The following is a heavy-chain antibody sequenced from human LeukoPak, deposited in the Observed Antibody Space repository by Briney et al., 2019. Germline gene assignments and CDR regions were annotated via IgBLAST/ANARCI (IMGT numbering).Heavy chain of an antibody. CDR1: GGTFGSYV. J-gene: IGHJ2*01. V-gene: IGHV1-69*01. Sequence: ASVKVSCKASGGTFGSYVISWVRQAPGQGLEWMGGIIPIFGTAHYAQKLQGRLTITADESTSTVYMEMSSLRSEDTAMYYCAKEGDTALVTGYFDLWGRGTLVTVSS. D-gene: IGHD5-18*01. CDR3: AKEGDTALVTGYFDL. CDR2: IIPIFGTA.